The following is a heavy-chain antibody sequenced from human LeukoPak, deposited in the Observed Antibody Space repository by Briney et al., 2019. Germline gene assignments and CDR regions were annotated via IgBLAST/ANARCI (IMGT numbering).Heavy chain of an antibody. J-gene: IGHJ4*02. D-gene: IGHD6-13*01. CDR3: ARGGVRWYEAPLFDY. CDR1: GGSISSHY. CDR2: IYYSGST. V-gene: IGHV4-59*11. Sequence: PSETLSLTCTVSGGSISSHYWSWIRQPPGKGLEWIGYIYYSGSTNYNPSLKSRVTISVDTSRNQFSLKLSSVTAADTAVHYCARGGVRWYEAPLFDYWGQGTLVTVSS.